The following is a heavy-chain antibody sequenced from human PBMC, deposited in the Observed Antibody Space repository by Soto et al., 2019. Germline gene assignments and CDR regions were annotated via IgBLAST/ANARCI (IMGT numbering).Heavy chain of an antibody. Sequence: QVQLVQSGAEVKKPGSSVKVSCKASGGTFSSYAISWVRQAPGQGLEWMGGIIPIFGTANYAQKFQGRVNLAAGEANSEANRARSSKRSGDKDAYSCASYGSGDYYFDYWGQGTLVTVSS. CDR2: IIPIFGTA. D-gene: IGHD3-10*01. CDR3: ASYGSGDYYFDY. CDR1: GGTFSSYA. V-gene: IGHV1-69*12. J-gene: IGHJ4*02.